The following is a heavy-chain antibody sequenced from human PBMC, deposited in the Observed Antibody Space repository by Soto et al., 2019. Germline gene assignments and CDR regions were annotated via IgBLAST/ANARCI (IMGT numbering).Heavy chain of an antibody. CDR1: GGSISSSSYY. Sequence: SETLSLTCTVSGGSISSSSYYWGWIRQPPGKGLEWIGSIYYSGSTYYNPSLKSRVTISVDTSKNQFSLKLSSVTAADTAVYYCARGMTVTTWGAGMDVWGQGTTVTVSS. J-gene: IGHJ6*02. CDR3: ARGMTVTTWGAGMDV. D-gene: IGHD4-17*01. V-gene: IGHV4-39*01. CDR2: IYYSGST.